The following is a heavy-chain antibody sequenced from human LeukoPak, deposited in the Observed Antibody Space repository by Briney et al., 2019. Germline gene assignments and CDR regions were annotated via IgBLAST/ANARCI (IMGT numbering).Heavy chain of an antibody. V-gene: IGHV3-9*01. CDR1: GFTFDDYA. CDR2: ISWNSGSI. CDR3: AEDHSGFFDY. Sequence: GGSLRLSCAASGFTFDDYAMHWVRQAPGKGLEWVSGISWNSGSIGYADSVKGRFTISRDNAKNSLYLQMNSLRAEDTALYYCAEDHSGFFDYWGQGTLVTVSS. J-gene: IGHJ4*02. D-gene: IGHD3-22*01.